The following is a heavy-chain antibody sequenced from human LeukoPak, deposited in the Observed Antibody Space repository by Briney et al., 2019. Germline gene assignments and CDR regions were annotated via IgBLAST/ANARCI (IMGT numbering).Heavy chain of an antibody. Sequence: GGSLRLSCAASGFTFSSYGMHWVRQAPGKGLEWVAVIWYDGSNKYYADSVKGRFTISRDNSKNTLYLQMNSLRAEDTAVYYCARDECSSTSCPTGYWGQGTLVTVSS. CDR2: IWYDGSNK. CDR3: ARDECSSTSCPTGY. CDR1: GFTFSSYG. D-gene: IGHD2-2*01. J-gene: IGHJ4*02. V-gene: IGHV3-33*01.